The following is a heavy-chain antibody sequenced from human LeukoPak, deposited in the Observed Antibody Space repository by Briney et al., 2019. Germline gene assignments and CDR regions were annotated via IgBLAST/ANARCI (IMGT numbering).Heavy chain of an antibody. Sequence: SETLSLTCTVSGGSISSYYWSWIRQPAGKGLEWIGRIYTIGSTNYNPSLKSRVTMSVDTSKNQFSLKLSSVTAADTAVYYCARAGYCSGGSCPPYYYYGMDVWGQGATVTVSS. CDR2: IYTIGST. V-gene: IGHV4-4*07. CDR1: GGSISSYY. D-gene: IGHD2-15*01. CDR3: ARAGYCSGGSCPPYYYYGMDV. J-gene: IGHJ6*02.